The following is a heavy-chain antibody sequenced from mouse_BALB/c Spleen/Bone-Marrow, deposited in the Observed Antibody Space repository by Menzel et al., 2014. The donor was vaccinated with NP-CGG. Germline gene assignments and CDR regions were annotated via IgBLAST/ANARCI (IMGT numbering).Heavy chain of an antibody. J-gene: IGHJ2*01. CDR3: ARYYYGSSLFDY. V-gene: IGHV14-3*02. D-gene: IGHD1-1*01. Sequence: EVKLQESGAELVKPGASVKLSYTASGFNIKDTYIHWVKRRPEQGLEWIGGIDPANGNTKYDPKFQGKATITADTSSNTAYLQLSSLTSEDTAVYYCARYYYGSSLFDYWGQGTTLTVSS. CDR1: GFNIKDTY. CDR2: IDPANGNT.